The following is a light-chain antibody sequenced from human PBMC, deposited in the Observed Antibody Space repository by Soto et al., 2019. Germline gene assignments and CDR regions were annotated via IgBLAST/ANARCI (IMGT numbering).Light chain of an antibody. Sequence: EIVLTQSPGTLSLSPGERATLSCRASQSVSNNYLAWYQQKPGQSPRLLIYRASNRATGIPARFSGSGSGTDFTLTISSLEPEDFAVYYCQQRSNWPLTFGGGTKVDIK. CDR1: QSVSNNY. CDR3: QQRSNWPLT. V-gene: IGKV3-11*01. CDR2: RAS. J-gene: IGKJ4*01.